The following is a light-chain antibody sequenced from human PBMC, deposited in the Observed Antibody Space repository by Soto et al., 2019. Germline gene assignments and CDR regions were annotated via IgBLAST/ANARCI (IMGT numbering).Light chain of an antibody. CDR3: QQVNSLPYT. J-gene: IGKJ2*01. Sequence: DIQLTQSPSFLSASVGDRVTITCRASQAISLYMVWYQQKPGRAPRLLVYGASILQCGVPSRFSGSGSRTEFSLTISSLLPEDFATYYCQQVNSLPYTFGQGTKIDIK. V-gene: IGKV1-9*01. CDR2: GAS. CDR1: QAISLY.